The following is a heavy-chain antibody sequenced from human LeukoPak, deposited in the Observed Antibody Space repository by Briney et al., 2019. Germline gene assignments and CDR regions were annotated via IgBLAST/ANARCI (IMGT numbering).Heavy chain of an antibody. V-gene: IGHV4-30-4*01. CDR1: GGSISNGDYY. Sequence: SQTLSLTCTVSGGSISNGDYYWSWIRQPPGKGLEWIGYIYYSGSTYYNPSLKSRVTISVDTSKNQFSLKLSSVTAADTAVYYCAREVYDFWSGPALDYWGQGTLVTVSS. CDR2: IYYSGST. J-gene: IGHJ4*02. D-gene: IGHD3-3*01. CDR3: AREVYDFWSGPALDY.